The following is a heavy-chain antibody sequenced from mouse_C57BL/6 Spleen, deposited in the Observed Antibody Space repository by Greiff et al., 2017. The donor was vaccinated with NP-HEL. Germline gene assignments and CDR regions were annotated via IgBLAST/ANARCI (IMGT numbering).Heavy chain of an antibody. J-gene: IGHJ4*01. CDR1: GYSITSGYY. CDR3: ARTYYGNYRKAMDY. D-gene: IGHD2-1*01. V-gene: IGHV3-6*01. CDR2: ISYDGSN. Sequence: EVKLMESGPGLVKPSQSLSLTCSVTGYSITSGYYWNWIRQFPGNKLEWMGYISYDGSNNYNPSLKNRISITRDTSKNQFFLKLNSVTTEDTATYYCARTYYGNYRKAMDYWGQGTSVTVSS.